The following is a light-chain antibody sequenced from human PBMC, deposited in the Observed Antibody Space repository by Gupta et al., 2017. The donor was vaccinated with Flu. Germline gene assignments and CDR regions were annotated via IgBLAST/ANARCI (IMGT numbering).Light chain of an antibody. CDR1: QSISRY. CDR3: QQGYSLPWT. V-gene: IGKV1-39*01. Sequence: DIQMTQSPSSLSASVGDRVTITCRSNQSISRYLIWYQQKLGKAPKLLIYDTSNLESGVPSRFSGSGSGTDFTLTISSLQPEDFATYHCQQGYSLPWTFGQGTKVEI. J-gene: IGKJ1*01. CDR2: DTS.